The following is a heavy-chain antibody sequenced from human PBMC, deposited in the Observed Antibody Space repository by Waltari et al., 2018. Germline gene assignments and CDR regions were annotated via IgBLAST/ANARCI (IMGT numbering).Heavy chain of an antibody. CDR2: IYYSGST. Sequence: QVQLQESGPGLVKPSQTLSLTCTVSGGSISSGDYYWSWIRQPPGKGLEWIGYIYYSGSTSYNPSLKRRVTISVDTSKNQFSLKLSSVTAADTAVYYCARVVSTRAAVSFDYWGQGTLATVSS. CDR3: ARVVSTRAAVSFDY. V-gene: IGHV4-30-4*08. CDR1: GGSISSGDYY. D-gene: IGHD6-13*01. J-gene: IGHJ4*02.